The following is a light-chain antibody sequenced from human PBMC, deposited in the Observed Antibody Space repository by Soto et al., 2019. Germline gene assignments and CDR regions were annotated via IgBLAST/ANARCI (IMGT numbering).Light chain of an antibody. CDR2: GAS. Sequence: DIQMTQFPSPLSASVGDRVTITCRASQSISNYLNWYQQQPGKAPNLLIYGASTLQSGVPSRFSGSGSGTDFTLTISSLQPEDFGTYFCQQSYSTPRTFGQGTRVEVK. V-gene: IGKV1-39*01. J-gene: IGKJ1*01. CDR3: QQSYSTPRT. CDR1: QSISNY.